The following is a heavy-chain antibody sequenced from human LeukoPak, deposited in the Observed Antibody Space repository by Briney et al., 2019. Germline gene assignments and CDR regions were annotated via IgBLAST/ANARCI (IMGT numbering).Heavy chain of an antibody. J-gene: IGHJ4*02. D-gene: IGHD3-22*01. CDR1: GDSLSSSTCN. Sequence: SETLPLTCKVSGDSLSSSTCNWSWIRQPPGKGLEWIGYISQSGNSYFTPSLKSRATISVDRSKNQFSLTLTSVTAADTAVYYCARDQVDYDTPDHFDYWGKGTLVTVSS. V-gene: IGHV4-30-2*01. CDR2: ISQSGNS. CDR3: ARDQVDYDTPDHFDY.